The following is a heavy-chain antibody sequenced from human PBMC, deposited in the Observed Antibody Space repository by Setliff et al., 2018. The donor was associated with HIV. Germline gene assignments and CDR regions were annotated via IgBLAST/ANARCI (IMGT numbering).Heavy chain of an antibody. V-gene: IGHV7-4-1*02. Sequence: ASVKVSCKASGYTFTSYAMNWVRQAPGQGLEWMGWINTNTGNPTYAQGFTGRFVFSLDTSVSTAYLQISSLKAEDTAVYYCARDGGNFWSGPSLYYYYYMDVWGKGTMVTVSS. J-gene: IGHJ6*03. D-gene: IGHD3-3*01. CDR1: GYTFTSYA. CDR2: INTNTGNP. CDR3: ARDGGNFWSGPSLYYYYYMDV.